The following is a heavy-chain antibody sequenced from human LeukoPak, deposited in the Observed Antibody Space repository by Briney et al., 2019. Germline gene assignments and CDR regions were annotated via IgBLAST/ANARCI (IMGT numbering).Heavy chain of an antibody. D-gene: IGHD1-14*01. Sequence: SETLSLTCTVSGAPFSNYYWSWIRQPPGKGLEWIGYIIYSGSTKYNPSLKSRVTISVDTSKNQFSLKLSSVTAADTAVYYCARIRNDPKWFDPWGQGTLVTVSS. CDR1: GAPFSNYY. CDR3: ARIRNDPKWFDP. J-gene: IGHJ5*02. V-gene: IGHV4-59*12. CDR2: IIYSGST.